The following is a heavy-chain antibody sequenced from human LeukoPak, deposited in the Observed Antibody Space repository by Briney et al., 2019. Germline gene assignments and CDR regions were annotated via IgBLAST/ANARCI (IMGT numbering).Heavy chain of an antibody. V-gene: IGHV3-48*04. CDR3: ARDGEFYYDSSSY. Sequence: GGSLRLSCAASGFTFSSYGMHWVRQAPGKGLEWVSYISSSGSSIYYADSVKGRFTISRDNAKNSLYLQMNSLRAEDTAVYYCARDGEFYYDSSSYWGQGSLVTVSS. J-gene: IGHJ4*02. CDR1: GFTFSSYG. CDR2: ISSSGSSI. D-gene: IGHD3-22*01.